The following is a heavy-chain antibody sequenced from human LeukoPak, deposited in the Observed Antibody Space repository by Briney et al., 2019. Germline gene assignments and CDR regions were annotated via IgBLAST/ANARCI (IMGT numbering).Heavy chain of an antibody. D-gene: IGHD6-6*01. Sequence: SETLSLTCAVYGGSFSGYYWSWIRQPPGKGLEWIGEINHSGSTNYNPSLKSRVTISVDTSKNQFSLKLSSVTAADTAVYYCARGLMYSSSFFDYWGQGTLVTVSS. J-gene: IGHJ4*02. CDR2: INHSGST. V-gene: IGHV4-34*01. CDR3: ARGLMYSSSFFDY. CDR1: GGSFSGYY.